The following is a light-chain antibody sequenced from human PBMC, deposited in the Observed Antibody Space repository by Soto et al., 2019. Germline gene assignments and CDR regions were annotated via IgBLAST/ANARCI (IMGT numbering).Light chain of an antibody. Sequence: QSVLTQPASVSGSPGQSITISCTGTSSDVGGYNYVSWYQQHPGKAPKFMIYDVSSRPSGVSKRFSGSKSGNTASLTISGLQAEDEADYYCCSYTTSNTRQIVFGTGTKVTVL. CDR3: CSYTTSNTRQIV. J-gene: IGLJ1*01. CDR2: DVS. CDR1: SSDVGGYNY. V-gene: IGLV2-14*03.